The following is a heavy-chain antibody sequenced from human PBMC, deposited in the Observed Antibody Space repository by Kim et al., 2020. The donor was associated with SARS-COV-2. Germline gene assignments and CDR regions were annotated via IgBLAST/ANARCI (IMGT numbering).Heavy chain of an antibody. CDR2: ITIKSGTI. D-gene: IGHD3-3*01. CDR1: RLTFSTYT. Sequence: GGSLRLSCAGSRLTFSTYTMNWVRQAPGRGLEWISYITIKSGTIHYADSVKGRFTISRDNAKNTLYLQMNTVRDEDTAVYYCAKVRDSAFDIWGQGTMV. V-gene: IGHV3-48*02. J-gene: IGHJ3*02. CDR3: AKVRDSAFDI.